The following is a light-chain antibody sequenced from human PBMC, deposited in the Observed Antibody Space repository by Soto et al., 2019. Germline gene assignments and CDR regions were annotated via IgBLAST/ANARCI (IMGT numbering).Light chain of an antibody. CDR1: QSVLYISNNKNY. CDR3: QQYYSTPQT. V-gene: IGKV4-1*01. Sequence: DIVMTQSPDSLAVSLGERATINCKSSQSVLYISNNKNYLAWYQQKPGQPPKLLIYWASTRESGVPDRFSGRGSGTDFTLTISSLQAEDVAVYYCQQYYSTPQTFGQGTKVEIK. J-gene: IGKJ1*01. CDR2: WAS.